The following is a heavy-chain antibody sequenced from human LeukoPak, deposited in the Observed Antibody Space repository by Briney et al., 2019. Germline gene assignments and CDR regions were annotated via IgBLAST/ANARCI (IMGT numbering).Heavy chain of an antibody. CDR1: GFTFSSYS. Sequence: GGSLRLSCAASGFTFSSYSMNWVRQAPGKGLEWVSSISSSSSYIYYADSVEGRFTISRDNAKNSLYLQMNSLRAEDTAVYYCARDSFMVRGVKNFDYWGQGTLVTVSS. D-gene: IGHD3-10*01. CDR2: ISSSSSYI. V-gene: IGHV3-21*01. J-gene: IGHJ4*02. CDR3: ARDSFMVRGVKNFDY.